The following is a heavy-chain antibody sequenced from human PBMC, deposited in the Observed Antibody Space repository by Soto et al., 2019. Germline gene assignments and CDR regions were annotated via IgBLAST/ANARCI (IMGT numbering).Heavy chain of an antibody. D-gene: IGHD3-16*01. CDR3: ARDRDYDYVWGSYVY. J-gene: IGHJ4*02. V-gene: IGHV3-33*08. CDR2: IWYDGSNK. CDR1: GFTFSSYG. Sequence: GGSLRLSCAASGFTFSSYGMHWVRQAPGKGLEWVAVIWYDGSNKYYADSVKGRFTISRDNSKNTLYLQMNSLRAEDTAVYYCARDRDYDYVWGSYVYWGQGTLVTVSA.